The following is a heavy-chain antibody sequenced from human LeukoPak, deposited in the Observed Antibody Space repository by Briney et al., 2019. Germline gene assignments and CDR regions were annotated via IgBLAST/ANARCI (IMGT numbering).Heavy chain of an antibody. D-gene: IGHD3-10*01. J-gene: IGHJ3*02. CDR3: ARRAVRGDFDI. Sequence: ASVKVSCKASGGTFSSYAISWVRQAPGQGLEWMGRIIPILGTANYAQKLQGRVTMTTDTSTSTAYMELRSLRSDDTAVYYCARRAVRGDFDIWGQGTMVTVSS. CDR1: GGTFSSYA. V-gene: IGHV1-69*04. CDR2: IIPILGTA.